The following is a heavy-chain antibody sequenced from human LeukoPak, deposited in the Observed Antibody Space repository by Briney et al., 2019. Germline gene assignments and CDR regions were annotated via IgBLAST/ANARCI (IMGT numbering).Heavy chain of an antibody. J-gene: IGHJ4*02. CDR3: ARNLYDILTGYYIPFDY. Sequence: GASVKVSCKASGYTFTSYGISWVRQAPGQGLEWMGWISAYNGNTNYAQKLQGRVTMTTDTSTSTAYMELRSLRSDDTAVYYCARNLYDILTGYYIPFDYWGQGTLVTVSS. CDR1: GYTFTSYG. D-gene: IGHD3-9*01. CDR2: ISAYNGNT. V-gene: IGHV1-18*01.